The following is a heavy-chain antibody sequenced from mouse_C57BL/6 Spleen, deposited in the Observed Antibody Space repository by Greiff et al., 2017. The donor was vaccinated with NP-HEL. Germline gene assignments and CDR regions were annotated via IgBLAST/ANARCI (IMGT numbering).Heavy chain of an antibody. Sequence: QVQLQQPGAELVKPGASVKLSCKASGYTFTSYWMHWVKQRPGQGLEWIGMIHPNSGSTNYNEKFKSKATLTVDKSSSTAYMQLSSLTSEDAAVYYCARSDLLLRHDYWGQGTTLTVSS. V-gene: IGHV1-64*01. CDR3: ARSDLLLRHDY. CDR1: GYTFTSYW. J-gene: IGHJ2*01. CDR2: IHPNSGST. D-gene: IGHD1-1*01.